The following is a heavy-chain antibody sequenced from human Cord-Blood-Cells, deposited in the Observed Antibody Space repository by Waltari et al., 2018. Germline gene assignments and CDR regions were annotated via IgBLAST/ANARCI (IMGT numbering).Heavy chain of an antibody. D-gene: IGHD6-6*01. Sequence: QLQLQESGPGLVKPSETLSLTCTVSGGSISSSSYYWGWIRQPPGKGLEWIGSIYYSGSTYYNPSLKSRVTISVDTSKNQFSLKLSSVTAADTAVYYCASLWGKQLKAEYFQHWGQGTLVTVSS. CDR2: IYYSGST. CDR3: ASLWGKQLKAEYFQH. CDR1: GGSISSSSYY. V-gene: IGHV4-39*01. J-gene: IGHJ1*01.